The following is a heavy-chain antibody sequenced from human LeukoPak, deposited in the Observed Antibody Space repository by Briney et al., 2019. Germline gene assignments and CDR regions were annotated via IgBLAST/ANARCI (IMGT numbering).Heavy chain of an antibody. Sequence: SETLSLTCTVSGGSISSSSYYWGWIRQPPGKGLEWIGSIYYSGSTYYNPSLKSRVTISVDTSETQFSLKLSSVTAADTAVYYCAREGGPYRPLDYSGQGTLVTVSS. J-gene: IGHJ4*02. CDR1: GGSISSSSYY. CDR2: IYYSGST. V-gene: IGHV4-39*02. CDR3: AREGGPYRPLDY.